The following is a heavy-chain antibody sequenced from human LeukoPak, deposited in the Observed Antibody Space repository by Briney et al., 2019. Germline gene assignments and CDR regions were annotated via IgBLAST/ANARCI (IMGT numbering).Heavy chain of an antibody. V-gene: IGHV1-69*13. CDR1: AYTFTSYG. D-gene: IGHD1-1*01. J-gene: IGHJ4*02. Sequence: SVKVSCKASAYTFTSYGISWVRQPAGQGLEWMGGIIPSFGTATYAQKFKGRVTITADESTTTTYLALTSLRAEDTAVYYCARNGPALVTRYFDYWGQGTLVSVSS. CDR2: IIPSFGTA. CDR3: ARNGPALVTRYFDY.